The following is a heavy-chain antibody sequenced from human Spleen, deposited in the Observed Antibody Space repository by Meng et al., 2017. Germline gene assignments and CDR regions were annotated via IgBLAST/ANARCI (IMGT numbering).Heavy chain of an antibody. Sequence: GESLKISCAASGFTFSSYAMSWVRQAPGKGLVWVSRVNPDGNDVNYVDSVKGRFTISRDNAKDTVFLQMNNLSGDDTAVYYCTNDRLSEWGQGTLVTVSS. CDR1: GFTFSSYA. CDR3: TNDRLSE. D-gene: IGHD1-1*01. CDR2: VNPDGNDV. V-gene: IGHV3-74*01. J-gene: IGHJ1*01.